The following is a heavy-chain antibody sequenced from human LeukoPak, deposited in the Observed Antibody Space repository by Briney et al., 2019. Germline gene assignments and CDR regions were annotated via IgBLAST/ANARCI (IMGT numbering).Heavy chain of an antibody. CDR1: GFTFSNAW. D-gene: IGHD7-27*01. Sequence: PGGSLRLSCAASGFTFSNAWISWVRQAPGEGLEWLGRIKSKVHGETIDYAAPVKGRFTISRDDSKNTLYLEMNSLKTEDTAVYYCTTVWGGDWGQGTLVTVSS. CDR3: TTVWGGD. V-gene: IGHV3-15*01. CDR2: IKSKVHGETI. J-gene: IGHJ1*01.